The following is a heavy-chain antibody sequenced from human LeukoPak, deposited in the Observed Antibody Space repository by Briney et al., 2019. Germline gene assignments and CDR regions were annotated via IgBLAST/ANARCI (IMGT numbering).Heavy chain of an antibody. CDR3: ARGRGDFWSGYPLFDY. CDR1: GGSFSGYY. D-gene: IGHD3-3*01. J-gene: IGHJ4*02. CDR2: INHSGST. Sequence: SETLSLTCAVYGGSFSGYYWSWIRQPPGKGLEWIGEINHSGSTNYNPSPKSRVTISVDTSKNQFSLKLSSVTAADTAVYYCARGRGDFWSGYPLFDYWGQGTLVTVSS. V-gene: IGHV4-34*01.